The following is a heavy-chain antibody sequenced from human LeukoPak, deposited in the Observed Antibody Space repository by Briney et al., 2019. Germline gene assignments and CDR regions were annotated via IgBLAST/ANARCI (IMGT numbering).Heavy chain of an antibody. CDR2: ISGSGDFA. D-gene: IGHD5-18*01. V-gene: IGHV3-23*01. J-gene: IGHJ4*02. CDR1: GFTFDDYG. CDR3: VEGGAARFDY. Sequence: GGSLRLSCAASGFTFDDYGMSWVRQAPGKGLEWVSAISGSGDFAYYADSVKGRFTISRDNPKNTLYLQMNSLRAEDTAVYCCVEGGAARFDYWGQGTLVAVSS.